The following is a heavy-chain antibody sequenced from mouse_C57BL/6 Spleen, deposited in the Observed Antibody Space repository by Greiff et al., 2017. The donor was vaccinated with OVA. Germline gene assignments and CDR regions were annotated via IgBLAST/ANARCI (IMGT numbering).Heavy chain of an antibody. V-gene: IGHV1-26*01. CDR1: GYTFTDYY. CDR3: ASGEVYHYAMDY. J-gene: IGHJ4*01. CDR2: INPNNGGT. Sequence: EVQLQQSGPELVKPGASVKISCKASGYTFTDYYMNWVKQSHGKSLEWIGDINPNNGGTSYNQKFKGKATLTVDKSSSTAYMELRSLTSEDSAVYYCASGEVYHYAMDYWGQGTSVTVSS.